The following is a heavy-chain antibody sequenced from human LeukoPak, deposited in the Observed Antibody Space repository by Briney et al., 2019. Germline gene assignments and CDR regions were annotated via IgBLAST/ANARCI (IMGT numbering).Heavy chain of an antibody. V-gene: IGHV3-23*01. J-gene: IGHJ4*02. CDR1: GFIFSNYA. CDR3: TTAHVDPDDDY. Sequence: GGSLRLSCAASGFIFSNYAMSWVRQAPGKGLEWVSGISGSGGSTVYADSMQGHFTISRDNSKNIMYLQMNSLRAEDTAVYYCTTAHVDPDDDYWGQGTLVTVSS. D-gene: IGHD5-12*01. CDR2: ISGSGGST.